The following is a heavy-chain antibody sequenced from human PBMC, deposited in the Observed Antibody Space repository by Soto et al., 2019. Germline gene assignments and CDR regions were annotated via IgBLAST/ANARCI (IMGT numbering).Heavy chain of an antibody. CDR2: ISGSGDAK. CDR1: GFSFSSDG. CDR3: AKDFDSDETSHGPNDY. D-gene: IGHD3-22*01. V-gene: IGHV3-23*01. Sequence: EVHLLESGGGLVQPGESLRLSCVASGFSFSSDGMSWVRQAPGKGLEWASIISGSGDAKYYADSVKGRFTISRDNSKNTMYLQMDSLRAEDTAVYYCAKDFDSDETSHGPNDYWGQGTLVTVSS. J-gene: IGHJ4*02.